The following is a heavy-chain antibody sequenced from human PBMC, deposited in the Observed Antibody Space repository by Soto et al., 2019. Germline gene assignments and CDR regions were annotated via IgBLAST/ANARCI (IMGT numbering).Heavy chain of an antibody. Sequence: GASVKVSCKASGGTFSSYAISWVRQAPGQGLEWMGGIIPIFGTANYAQKFQGRVTITADESTSTAYMELSSLRSEDTAVYYCARDVARGSGMSAAGTSWFDPWGQGTLVTVSS. CDR2: IIPIFGTA. J-gene: IGHJ5*02. D-gene: IGHD6-13*01. CDR1: GGTFSSYA. V-gene: IGHV1-69*13. CDR3: ARDVARGSGMSAAGTSWFDP.